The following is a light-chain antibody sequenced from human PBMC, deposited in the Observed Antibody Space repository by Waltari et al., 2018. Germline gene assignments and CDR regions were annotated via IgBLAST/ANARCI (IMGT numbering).Light chain of an antibody. Sequence: EIVLTQSPATLSLSPGERATLSCRASQSVRTYLAWYQQKPGQAPRLRIYDAATRATAIPARFSGSGFGTDLPLTISSLEPEDFAVYYCQLRSKWLRTFGQGTKVEV. CDR3: QLRSKWLRT. J-gene: IGKJ1*01. V-gene: IGKV3-11*01. CDR2: DAA. CDR1: QSVRTY.